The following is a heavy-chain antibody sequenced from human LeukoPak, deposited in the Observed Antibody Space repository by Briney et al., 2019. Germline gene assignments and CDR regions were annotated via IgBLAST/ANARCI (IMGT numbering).Heavy chain of an antibody. D-gene: IGHD4-23*01. CDR3: ARERWVYYYYYMDV. Sequence: GGSLRLSCVGSGFTFSSYEMNWVRQAPGKGLEWVSYISSSGSTIYYADSVKGRFTISRDNAKNSLYLQMNSLRAEDTAVYYCARERWVYYYYYMDVWGKGTTVTISS. CDR1: GFTFSSYE. J-gene: IGHJ6*03. CDR2: ISSSGSTI. V-gene: IGHV3-48*03.